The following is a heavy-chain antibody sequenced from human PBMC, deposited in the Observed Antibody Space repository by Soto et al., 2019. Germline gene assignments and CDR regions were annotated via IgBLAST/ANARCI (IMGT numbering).Heavy chain of an antibody. CDR3: ARDHRRGSGWSNWFDP. J-gene: IGHJ5*02. Sequence: ASVKVSCKASGYTFTSYDINWVRQATGQGLEWMGWMNPNSGSTGYAQKLQGRVTMTRNTSISTAYMELSSLRSEDTAVYYCARDHRRGSGWSNWFDPWGQGTLVTLSS. V-gene: IGHV1-8*01. CDR1: GYTFTSYD. D-gene: IGHD6-19*01. CDR2: MNPNSGST.